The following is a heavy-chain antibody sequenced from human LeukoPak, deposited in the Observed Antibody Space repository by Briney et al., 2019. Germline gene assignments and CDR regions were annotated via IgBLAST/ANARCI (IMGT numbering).Heavy chain of an antibody. CDR3: ARGPIIDIAIVPAADEYYYMDV. CDR1: GYTFTSYG. CDR2: ISAYNGNT. D-gene: IGHD2-2*01. V-gene: IGHV1-18*01. Sequence: ASVKVSCKASGYTFTSYGITWVRQAPGQGLAWMGWISAYNGNTKYAQKLQGRVTMTTDTSTSTAYMELRSLRSDDTAVYYCARGPIIDIAIVPAADEYYYMDVWGKGTTVTVSS. J-gene: IGHJ6*03.